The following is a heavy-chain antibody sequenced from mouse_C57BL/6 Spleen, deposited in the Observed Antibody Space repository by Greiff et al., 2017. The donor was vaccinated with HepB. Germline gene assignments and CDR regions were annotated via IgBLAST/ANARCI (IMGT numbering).Heavy chain of an antibody. Sequence: QVQLQQPGAELVKPGASVKLSCKASGYTFTSYWMQWVNQRPGQGLEWIGEIDPSDSYTNYNQKFKGKATLTVDTSSSTAYMQLSSLTSEDSAVYYCARSGAYWYFDVWGTGTTVTVSS. CDR3: ARSGAYWYFDV. CDR1: GYTFTSYW. CDR2: IDPSDSYT. J-gene: IGHJ1*03. V-gene: IGHV1-50*01. D-gene: IGHD3-1*01.